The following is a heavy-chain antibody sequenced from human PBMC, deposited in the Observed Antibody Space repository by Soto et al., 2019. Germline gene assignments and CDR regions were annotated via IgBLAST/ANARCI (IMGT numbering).Heavy chain of an antibody. J-gene: IGHJ4*02. CDR2: MNPNSGNT. CDR3: ARDPLVLQFLEWLPSPPDF. D-gene: IGHD3-3*01. CDR1: GYTFTSYD. Sequence: ASVKVSCKASGYTFTSYDINWVRQATGQGLEWMGWMNPNSGNTGYAQKFQGRVTMTRDTSISTAYMELRSLRSDDTAVYYCARDPLVLQFLEWLPSPPDFWGQGTPVTVSS. V-gene: IGHV1-8*01.